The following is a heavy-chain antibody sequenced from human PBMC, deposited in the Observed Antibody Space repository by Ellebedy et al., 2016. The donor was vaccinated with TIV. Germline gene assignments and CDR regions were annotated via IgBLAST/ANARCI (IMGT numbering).Heavy chain of an antibody. V-gene: IGHV4-59*01. J-gene: IGHJ4*01. CDR3: AKYSGYDIFFDS. CDR2: IYHRGST. D-gene: IGHD5-12*01. CDR1: GASITNSY. Sequence: SETLSLXCTVSGASITNSYWSWFRQPPGKGLECLGYIYHRGSTNYSPSLKGRVTMSIDTSKNQFSLKLTSVTAADTAVYYCAKYSGYDIFFDSWGHGTLVAVSS.